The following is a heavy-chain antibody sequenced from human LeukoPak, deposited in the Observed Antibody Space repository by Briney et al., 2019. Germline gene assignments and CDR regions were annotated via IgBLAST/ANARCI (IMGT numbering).Heavy chain of an antibody. D-gene: IGHD3-10*01. J-gene: IGHJ3*02. CDR3: ARDLPIWFGESNTHDAFDI. CDR1: GYSISSGYY. Sequence: KPSETLSLTCTVSGYSISSGYYWSWIRQPPGKGLEWIGYIYYSGSTNYNPSLKSRVTISVDTSKNQFSLKLSSVTAADTAVYYCARDLPIWFGESNTHDAFDIWGQGTMVSVSS. CDR2: IYYSGST. V-gene: IGHV4-61*01.